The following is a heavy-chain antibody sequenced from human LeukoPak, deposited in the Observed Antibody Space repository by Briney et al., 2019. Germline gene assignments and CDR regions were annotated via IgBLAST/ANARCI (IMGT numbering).Heavy chain of an antibody. V-gene: IGHV3-49*04. CDR2: IRSKAYGGTT. Sequence: GGSLRLSCTPAGLTLSVYAMGWARQAPGKGLEWVGVIRSKAYGGTTESAASVKGRFTFSRHDSKSIAYLQMHSRRTRDTALYYSARDHGPVDYWGQGTLVTVSS. CDR3: ARDHGPVDY. J-gene: IGHJ4*02. CDR1: GLTLSVYA.